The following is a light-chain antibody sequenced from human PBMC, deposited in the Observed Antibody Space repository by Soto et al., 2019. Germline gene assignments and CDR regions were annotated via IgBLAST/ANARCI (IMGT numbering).Light chain of an antibody. CDR3: QQYNNWPLA. Sequence: EIVMTQSPVTLSVSPGERATLSCRASQNVSSKLAWYQQKPGQAPRLLIYGASTRATGFPARFSGSGSGTEFTLTISSLQSEDFAVYYCQQYNNWPLAFGQGTKVEIK. CDR1: QNVSSK. V-gene: IGKV3-15*01. CDR2: GAS. J-gene: IGKJ1*01.